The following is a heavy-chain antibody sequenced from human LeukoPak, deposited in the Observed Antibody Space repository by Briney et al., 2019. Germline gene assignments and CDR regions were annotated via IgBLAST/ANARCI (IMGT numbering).Heavy chain of an antibody. CDR1: GGSISSYY. CDR3: ARAGSSSWLRFNWFDP. D-gene: IGHD6-13*01. CDR2: IYYSGST. Sequence: SETLSLTCTVSGGSISSYYWSWIRQPPGKGLEWIGYIYYSGSTNYNPSLKSRATISVDTSKNQFSLKLSSVTAADTAVYYCARAGSSSWLRFNWFDPWGQGTLVTVSS. J-gene: IGHJ5*02. V-gene: IGHV4-59*01.